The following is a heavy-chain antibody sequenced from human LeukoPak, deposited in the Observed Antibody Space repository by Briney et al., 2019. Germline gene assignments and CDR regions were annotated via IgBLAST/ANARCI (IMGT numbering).Heavy chain of an antibody. J-gene: IGHJ4*02. Sequence: SETLSLTCTVSGYSISSGYYWGWIRQPPGKGLEWIGSIYHSGSTYYNPALKSRATISVDTSKNQFSLKLSSVTAADTAVYYCAGEGVTMVRGAHDYWGQGTLVTVSS. CDR3: AGEGVTMVRGAHDY. CDR1: GYSISSGYY. CDR2: IYHSGST. D-gene: IGHD3-10*01. V-gene: IGHV4-38-2*02.